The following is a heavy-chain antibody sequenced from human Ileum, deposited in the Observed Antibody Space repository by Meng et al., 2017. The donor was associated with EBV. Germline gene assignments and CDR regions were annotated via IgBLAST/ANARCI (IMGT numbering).Heavy chain of an antibody. CDR2: IYYSGST. D-gene: IGHD3-22*01. V-gene: IGHV4-39*07. CDR1: GGYISSSSYY. CDR3: ARDYYYDSSPTPDY. Sequence: LQLQESGPALVKPSETLSLTCTVSGGYISSSSYYWGWIRQPPGKGLEWIGSIYYSGSTYYNPSLKSRVTISVDTSKNQFSLKLSSVTAADTAVYYCARDYYYDSSPTPDYWGQGTLVTVSS. J-gene: IGHJ4*02.